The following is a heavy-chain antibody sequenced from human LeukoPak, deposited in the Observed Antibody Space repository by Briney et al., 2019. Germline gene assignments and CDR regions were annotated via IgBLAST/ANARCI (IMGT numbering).Heavy chain of an antibody. D-gene: IGHD3-9*01. CDR2: IHYSGTT. CDR1: GDFIYNNYYY. CDR3: ARHGGDYGILTGHTSAVFAF. Sequence: SETLSLTCTVSGDFIYNNYYYWGWIRLTPGKGLEWIASIHYSGTTHYTPFLKSRRTMSVDTAKNQFSLQLSSVTAADTAVYYCARHGGDYGILTGHTSAVFAFWGQGALVTVSS. J-gene: IGHJ4*02. V-gene: IGHV4-39*01.